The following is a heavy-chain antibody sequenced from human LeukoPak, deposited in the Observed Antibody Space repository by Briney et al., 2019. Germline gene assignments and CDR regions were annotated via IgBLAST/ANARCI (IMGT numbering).Heavy chain of an antibody. V-gene: IGHV3-21*01. CDR1: GFTFSSYI. CDR3: ARDLSSSWSPPLWY. Sequence: GGSLRLSCAASGFTFSSYIMNWVRQAPGKGLEWVSSISSSSSYIYYADSVKGRFTISRDNAKNSLYLQMNSLRAEDTAVYYCARDLSSSWSPPLWYWGQRTLVTVSS. CDR2: ISSSSSYI. J-gene: IGHJ4*02. D-gene: IGHD6-13*01.